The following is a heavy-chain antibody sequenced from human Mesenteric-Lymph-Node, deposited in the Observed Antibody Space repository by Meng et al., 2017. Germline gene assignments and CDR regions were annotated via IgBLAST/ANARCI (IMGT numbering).Heavy chain of an antibody. V-gene: IGHV1-18*01. CDR1: GYIFTSYG. CDR3: TKSSYSGHQYPDY. CDR2: ISTYNGDT. J-gene: IGHJ4*02. D-gene: IGHD6-19*01. Sequence: ASVKVSCKASGYIFTSYGINWVRQAPGQGLEGIGWISTYNGDTRYGQEIQGRVTMTTDASTSTAYIELRSLRSDDTAMYYCTKSSYSGHQYPDYWGQGTLVTVSS.